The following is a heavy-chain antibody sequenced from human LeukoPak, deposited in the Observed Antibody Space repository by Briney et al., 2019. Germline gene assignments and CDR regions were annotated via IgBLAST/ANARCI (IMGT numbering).Heavy chain of an antibody. D-gene: IGHD1-26*01. Sequence: GASVKVSCKASGYTFTSYGISWVRQAPGQGLEWMGWISAYNGNTNYAQKLQGRVTMTTDTSTSAAYMELRSLRSDDTAVYYCARDGGWELRGSWFDPWGQGTLVTVSS. CDR3: ARDGGWELRGSWFDP. V-gene: IGHV1-18*01. J-gene: IGHJ5*02. CDR2: ISAYNGNT. CDR1: GYTFTSYG.